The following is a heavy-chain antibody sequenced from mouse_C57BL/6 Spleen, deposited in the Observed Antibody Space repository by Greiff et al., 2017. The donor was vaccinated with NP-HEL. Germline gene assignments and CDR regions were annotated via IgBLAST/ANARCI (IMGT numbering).Heavy chain of an antibody. V-gene: IGHV5-9*01. D-gene: IGHD1-1*01. Sequence: DVKLVESGGGLVKPGGSLKLSCAASGFTFSSYTLSWVRQTPEKRLEWVATISGGGGNTNYPDSVKGRFTISRDNAKNTLYLQMSSLRSEDTALYYCARRLRYYFDYWGQGTTLTVSS. CDR1: GFTFSSYT. CDR3: ARRLRYYFDY. CDR2: ISGGGGNT. J-gene: IGHJ2*01.